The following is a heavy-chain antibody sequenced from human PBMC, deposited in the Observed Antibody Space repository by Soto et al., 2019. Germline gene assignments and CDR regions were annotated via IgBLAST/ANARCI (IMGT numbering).Heavy chain of an antibody. Sequence: QVQLQESGPGLVKPSETLSLTCTVSGGSISSYYWSWIRQPPGKGLEWIGYIYYSGSTNYNPSLTRRVTISVDTSKNQSPLKLSSVTAADTAVYYCASLWGWFGDYWGQGTLVTVSS. D-gene: IGHD3-10*01. CDR3: ASLWGWFGDY. CDR2: IYYSGST. CDR1: GGSISSYY. J-gene: IGHJ4*02. V-gene: IGHV4-59*08.